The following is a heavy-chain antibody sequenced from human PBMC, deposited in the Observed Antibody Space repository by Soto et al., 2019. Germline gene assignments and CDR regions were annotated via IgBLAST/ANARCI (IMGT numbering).Heavy chain of an antibody. Sequence: SVKVSCKASGGTFSSYAISWVRQAPGQGLEWMGGIIPIFGTANYAQKFQGRVTITADKSTSTAYMELSSLRSEDTAVYYCASPIRFLEWLTAPFDYWGQGTLVTVS. D-gene: IGHD3-3*01. CDR2: IIPIFGTA. J-gene: IGHJ4*02. CDR3: ASPIRFLEWLTAPFDY. CDR1: GGTFSSYA. V-gene: IGHV1-69*06.